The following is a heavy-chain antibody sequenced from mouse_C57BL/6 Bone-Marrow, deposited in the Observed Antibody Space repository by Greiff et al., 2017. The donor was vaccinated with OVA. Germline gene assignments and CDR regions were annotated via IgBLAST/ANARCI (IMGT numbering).Heavy chain of an antibody. CDR2: ISSGGDYI. Sequence: EVQLVESGEGLVKPGGSLKLSCAASGFTFSSYAMSWVRQTPEKRLEWVAYISSGGDYIYYADTVKGRFTISRDNARNTLNLQMSSLKSEDTDMYYCKRDKVFPYGNFFDDWGQGTTLTVSS. CDR1: GFTFSSYA. CDR3: KRDKVFPYGNFFDD. V-gene: IGHV5-9-1*02. D-gene: IGHD2-10*02. J-gene: IGHJ2*01.